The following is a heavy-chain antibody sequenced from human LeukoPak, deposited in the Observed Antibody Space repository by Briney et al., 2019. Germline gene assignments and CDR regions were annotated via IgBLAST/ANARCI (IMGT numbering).Heavy chain of an antibody. V-gene: IGHV3-53*01. CDR2: IYTGGTT. CDR3: SKDPEAAAGIGPDY. D-gene: IGHD6-13*01. CDR1: GFTISSYY. J-gene: IGHJ4*02. Sequence: GGSLRLSCAASGFTISSYYISWGRQAPRERLEWGSVIYTGGTTYYANPVKGRFTISSDNSKNTLYLQMNSLRAEDTAVYYCSKDPEAAAGIGPDYWGQGTLVTVSS.